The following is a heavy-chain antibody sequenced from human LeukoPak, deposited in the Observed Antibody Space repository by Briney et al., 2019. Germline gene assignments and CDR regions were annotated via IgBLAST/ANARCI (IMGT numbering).Heavy chain of an antibody. J-gene: IGHJ4*02. CDR1: GFTFSSYW. CDR3: ARVSSYSSSSGSLCDY. D-gene: IGHD6-6*01. V-gene: IGHV3-7*01. Sequence: GGSLRLSCAASGFTFSSYWMSWVRQAPGKELEWVANIKQDGSEKFYVDSVKGRFTISRDNAKNSLYLQLNSLRAEDTAIYHCARVSSYSSSSGSLCDYWGQGTRVTVSS. CDR2: IKQDGSEK.